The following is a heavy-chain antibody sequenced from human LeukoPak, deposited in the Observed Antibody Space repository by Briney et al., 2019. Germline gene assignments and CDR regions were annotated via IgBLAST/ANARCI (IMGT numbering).Heavy chain of an antibody. CDR1: GLTFSSHG. CDR3: AGGMSIAAPYY. V-gene: IGHV3-30*02. CDR2: IRYDASNK. J-gene: IGHJ4*02. Sequence: PGGSLRLSXAASGLTFSSHGMHWVRQAPGKGLEWVAFIRYDASNKYYADSVKGRFTISRDNSKNTLYLQMNTLRPEDTAVYYCAGGMSIAAPYYWGQGTLVTVSS. D-gene: IGHD6-6*01.